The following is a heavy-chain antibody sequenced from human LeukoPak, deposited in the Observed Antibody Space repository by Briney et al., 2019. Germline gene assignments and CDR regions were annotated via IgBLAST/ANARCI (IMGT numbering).Heavy chain of an antibody. Sequence: ASVKVSCKASGYTFTSYDINWVRQATGQGLEWMGWMNPNSGNTGYAQKFQGRVTMTRNTSISTAYMELSSLRSEDTAVYYCARYSYGNLRWLHPYYYGMDVWGQGTTVTVSS. V-gene: IGHV1-8*01. CDR2: MNPNSGNT. CDR3: ARYSYGNLRWLHPYYYGMDV. CDR1: GYTFTSYD. J-gene: IGHJ6*02. D-gene: IGHD5-18*01.